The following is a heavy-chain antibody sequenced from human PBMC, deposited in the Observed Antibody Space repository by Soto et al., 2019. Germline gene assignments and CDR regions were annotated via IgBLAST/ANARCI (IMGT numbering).Heavy chain of an antibody. V-gene: IGHV3-23*01. Sequence: GGSLRLSCVASGITFNNFAMTWVRLAPGRGLEWVSSISANSANTYYADSVKGRFTASGDSSKTIVYLQMNSLRPEDTAVYYCATWHLREHAYDIWGQGTAVTVSS. CDR1: GITFNNFA. CDR2: ISANSANT. J-gene: IGHJ3*02. D-gene: IGHD4-17*01. CDR3: ATWHLREHAYDI.